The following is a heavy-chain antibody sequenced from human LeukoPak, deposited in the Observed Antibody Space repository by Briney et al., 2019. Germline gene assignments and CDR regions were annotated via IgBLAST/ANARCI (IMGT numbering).Heavy chain of an antibody. CDR1: GYTFTSYD. V-gene: IGHV1-8*01. Sequence: ASVKVSCKASGYTFTSYDINWVRQATGQGLEWTGWMNPNSGNTGYAQKFQGRVTMTRNTSISTAYMELSSLRSEDTAVYYCARGPDGYYGSGSYYSNWGQGTLVTVSS. CDR2: MNPNSGNT. D-gene: IGHD3-10*01. J-gene: IGHJ4*02. CDR3: ARGPDGYYGSGSYYSN.